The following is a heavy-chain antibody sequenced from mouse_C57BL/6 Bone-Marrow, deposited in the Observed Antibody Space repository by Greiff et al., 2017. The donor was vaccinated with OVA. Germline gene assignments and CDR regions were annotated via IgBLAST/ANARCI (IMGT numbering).Heavy chain of an antibody. J-gene: IGHJ3*01. V-gene: IGHV5-4*03. CDR3: ARGNWGPAWFAY. CDR1: GFTFSSYA. CDR2: ISDGGSYT. Sequence: EVKVEESGGGLVKPGGSLKLSCAASGFTFSSYAMSWVRQTPEKRLEWVATISDGGSYTYYPDNVKGRFTISRDNAKNNLYLQMSHLKSEDTAMYYCARGNWGPAWFAYWGQGTLVTVSA. D-gene: IGHD4-1*01.